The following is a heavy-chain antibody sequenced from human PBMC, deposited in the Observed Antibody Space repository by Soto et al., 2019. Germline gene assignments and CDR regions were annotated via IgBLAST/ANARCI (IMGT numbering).Heavy chain of an antibody. V-gene: IGHV4-31*01. CDR3: ARDPAP. Sequence: TLSLTCTVSGVSISRGGYYWICIRQNPGKGLECIVYTYNIVSXXXXXSXNSLXXXXXXTAKXQLYLKFPSVTAADTAVYYCARDPAPWGQGSLVTVXS. CDR1: GVSISRGGYY. CDR2: TYNIVSX. J-gene: IGHJ5*02.